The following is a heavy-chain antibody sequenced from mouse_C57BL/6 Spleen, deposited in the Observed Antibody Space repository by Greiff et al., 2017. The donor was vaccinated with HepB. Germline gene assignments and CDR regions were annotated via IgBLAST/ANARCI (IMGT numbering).Heavy chain of an antibody. CDR1: GYTFTSYW. Sequence: QVQLQQPGAELVRPGPSVKLSCKASGYTFTSYWMHWVKQRPGQGLEWIGVIDPSDSYTNYNQKFKGKATLTVDTSSSTAYMQLSSLTSEDSAVYYCARSDGNYRYYAMDYWGQGTSVTVSS. CDR3: ARSDGNYRYYAMDY. V-gene: IGHV1-59*01. CDR2: IDPSDSYT. J-gene: IGHJ4*01. D-gene: IGHD2-1*01.